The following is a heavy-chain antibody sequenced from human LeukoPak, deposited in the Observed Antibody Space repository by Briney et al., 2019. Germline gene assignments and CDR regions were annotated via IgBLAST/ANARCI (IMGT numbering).Heavy chain of an antibody. Sequence: GSLRLSSAASGITFCSYGMGSGRQAPQKGLWWVSSISSTGGTPYYADSVKVRFTIYRDNYKNTLYLQMNSLRAEDTAIYYCAKNGDRGAYCTGDTCYPYFYYYMDVWGKGTTVTI. CDR2: ISSTGGTP. CDR1: GITFCSYG. V-gene: IGHV3-23*01. CDR3: AKNGDRGAYCTGDTCYPYFYYYMDV. J-gene: IGHJ6*03. D-gene: IGHD2-15*01.